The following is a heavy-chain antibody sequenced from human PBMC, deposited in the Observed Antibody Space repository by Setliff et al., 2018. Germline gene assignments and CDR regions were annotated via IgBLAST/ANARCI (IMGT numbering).Heavy chain of an antibody. CDR1: GGSISSRSYY. CDR3: ASERESASRQTYFDS. CDR2: IYYSGST. D-gene: IGHD2-15*01. J-gene: IGHJ4*02. Sequence: SETLSLTCSVSGGSISSRSYYWGWIRQPPGKGLEWIGSIYYSGSTFYNPSLKSRVTISVDTSKNQFSLKLSSVTAADTAVYYCASERESASRQTYFDSWGQGTLVTVSS. V-gene: IGHV4-39*07.